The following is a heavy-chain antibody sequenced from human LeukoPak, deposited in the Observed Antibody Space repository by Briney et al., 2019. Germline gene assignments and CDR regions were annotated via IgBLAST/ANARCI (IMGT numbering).Heavy chain of an antibody. CDR1: GGSISSGGYY. J-gene: IGHJ6*03. V-gene: IGHV4-31*03. CDR3: ATKGQDYDFWSGFNYYYYYYMDV. D-gene: IGHD3-3*01. Sequence: PSETLSLTCTASGGSISSGGYYWSWIRQHPGKGLEWIGYIYYSGSTYYNPSLKSRVTISVDTSKNQFSLKLSSVTAADTAVYYCATKGQDYDFWSGFNYYYYYYMDVWGKGTTVTVSS. CDR2: IYYSGST.